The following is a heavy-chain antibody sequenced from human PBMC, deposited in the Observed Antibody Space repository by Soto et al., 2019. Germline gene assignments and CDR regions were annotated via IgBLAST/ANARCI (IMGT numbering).Heavy chain of an antibody. CDR3: SRAYAVARGSSKSLTNDY. CDR1: GYTFTDYY. CDR2: INPTSGGT. D-gene: IGHD6-19*01. J-gene: IGHJ4*02. Sequence: GASVKVSCKASGYTFTDYYMHWVRQAPGQGLEWMGWINPTSGGTSYAQNFQGRVTMTRDTSISTAYMELSRLSSDDTAVYYCSRAYAVARGSSKSLTNDYWGQGTLVTVSS. V-gene: IGHV1-2*02.